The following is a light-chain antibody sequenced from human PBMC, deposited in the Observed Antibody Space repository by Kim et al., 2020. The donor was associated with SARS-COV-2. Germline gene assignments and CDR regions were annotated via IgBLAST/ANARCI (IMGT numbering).Light chain of an antibody. CDR3: QQSYSTLYT. CDR1: LIINKY. V-gene: IGKV1-39*01. J-gene: IGKJ2*01. Sequence: PSAGDTVTCTCRARLIINKYLNWYQQKPGQAPPLIIFAASTLQTGVPPRFRGSGSGTDFTLTIHSLQPEDFATYYCQQSYSTLYTFGQGTKLEI. CDR2: AAS.